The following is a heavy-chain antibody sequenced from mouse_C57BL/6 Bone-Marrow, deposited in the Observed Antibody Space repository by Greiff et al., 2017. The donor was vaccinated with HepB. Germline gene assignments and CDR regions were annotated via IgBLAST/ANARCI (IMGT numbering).Heavy chain of an antibody. D-gene: IGHD1-1*01. J-gene: IGHJ2*01. CDR2: ISDGGSYT. CDR3: ARDYYGKDFDY. V-gene: IGHV5-4*01. CDR1: GFTFSSYA. Sequence: EVMLVESGGGLVKPGGSLKLSCAASGFTFSSYAMSWVRQTPEKRLEWVATISDGGSYTYYPDNVKGRFTISRDNAKNNLYLQMSHLKSEDTAMYYCARDYYGKDFDYWGQGTTLTFSS.